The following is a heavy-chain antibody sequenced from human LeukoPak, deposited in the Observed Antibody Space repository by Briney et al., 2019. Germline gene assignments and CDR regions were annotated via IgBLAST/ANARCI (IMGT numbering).Heavy chain of an antibody. CDR3: ARVPSGATRAFDI. Sequence: SETLSLTCTVSGGSISSGGYYWSWIRQPPGKGLEWIGYIYYSGSTNYNPSLKSRVTISVDTSKNQFSLKLSSVTAADTAVYYCARVPSGATRAFDIWGQGTMVTVSS. D-gene: IGHD1-26*01. CDR1: GGSISSGGYY. J-gene: IGHJ3*02. V-gene: IGHV4-61*08. CDR2: IYYSGST.